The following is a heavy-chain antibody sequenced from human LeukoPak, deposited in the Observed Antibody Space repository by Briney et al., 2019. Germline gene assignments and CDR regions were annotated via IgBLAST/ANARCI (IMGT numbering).Heavy chain of an antibody. CDR3: AREIGPIQLHLWGSAFDS. D-gene: IGHD5-18*01. J-gene: IGHJ4*02. CDR1: GYTFTNYY. V-gene: IGHV1-46*01. Sequence: ASVKVSCKASGYTFTNYYIHCVRQAPGQGLEWMGIINPSGGSTSYAQKFQGRVTMTRDTSTSTVYMELSSLRSEDTAVYYCAREIGPIQLHLWGSAFDSWGQGTLVTVSS. CDR2: INPSGGST.